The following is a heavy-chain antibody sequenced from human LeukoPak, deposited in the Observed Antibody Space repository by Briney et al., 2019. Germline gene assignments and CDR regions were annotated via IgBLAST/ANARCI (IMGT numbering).Heavy chain of an antibody. V-gene: IGHV3-33*01. Sequence: GGSLRLSCVASGFIFSNSGLHWVRQAPGKGLGWVAVIWYDGSRKFYADSVKGRHTISRDNSKNTLYLQMNRLRFEDTAVYYCARAGCSSSSCPSKFDYWGQGTLVTVSS. D-gene: IGHD2-2*01. CDR2: IWYDGSRK. CDR3: ARAGCSSSSCPSKFDY. J-gene: IGHJ4*02. CDR1: GFIFSNSG.